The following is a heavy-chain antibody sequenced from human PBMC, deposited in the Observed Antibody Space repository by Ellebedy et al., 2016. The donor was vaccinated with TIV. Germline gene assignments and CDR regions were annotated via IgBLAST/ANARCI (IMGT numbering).Heavy chain of an antibody. CDR3: AAGSKEYWFDP. V-gene: IGHV3-21*01. D-gene: IGHD3-10*01. CDR1: GFTFSSYT. J-gene: IGHJ5*02. CDR2: ISSSGSYL. Sequence: GESLKISCAASGFTFSSYTINWVRQTPGKGLEWVSSISSSGSYLYYADSGKGRFTISRDNAKKVLYLQMNSLGVEDTAVYYCAAGSKEYWFDPWGQGTLVTVSS.